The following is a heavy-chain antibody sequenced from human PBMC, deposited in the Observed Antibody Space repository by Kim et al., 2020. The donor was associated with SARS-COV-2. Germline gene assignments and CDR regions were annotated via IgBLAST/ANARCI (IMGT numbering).Heavy chain of an antibody. D-gene: IGHD6-13*01. J-gene: IGHJ6*03. CDR3: AILSSPRGYYYYMDV. CDR2: INHSGST. CDR1: GGSFSGYY. Sequence: SETLSLTCAVYGGSFSGYYWSWIHQPPGKGLEWIGEINHSGSTNYNPSLKSRVTISVDTSKNQFSLKLSSVTAADTAVYYCAILSSPRGYYYYMDVWGKGTTVTVSS. V-gene: IGHV4-34*01.